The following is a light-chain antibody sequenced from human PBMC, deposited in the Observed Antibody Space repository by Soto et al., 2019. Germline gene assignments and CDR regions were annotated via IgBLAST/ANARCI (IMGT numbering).Light chain of an antibody. CDR3: GAHHGRGSNFVLV. J-gene: IGLJ2*01. V-gene: IGLV9-49*01. Sequence: QLVLTQPPSASASLGASVTLTCTLSSGYSNYKVDWYQQRPGKGPRFVMRVGTGGSVGSKGDGIPDRFSVLGSGLNRYLTIKNCQEEDERDYHGGAHHGRGSNFVLVFAGGTKLAVL. CDR1: SGYSNYK. CDR2: VGTGGSVG.